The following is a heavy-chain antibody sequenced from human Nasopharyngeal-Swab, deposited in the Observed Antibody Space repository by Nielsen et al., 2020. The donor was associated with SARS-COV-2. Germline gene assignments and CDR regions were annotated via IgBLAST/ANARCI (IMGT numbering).Heavy chain of an antibody. Sequence: PGKGLEWIGSIYYSGSTYYNPSLKSRVTISVDTSKNQFSLKLSSVTAADTAVYYCARERGRGIWNYYYYYMDVWGKGTTVTVSS. V-gene: IGHV4-39*07. CDR3: ARERGRGIWNYYYYYMDV. D-gene: IGHD3-3*01. CDR2: IYYSGST. J-gene: IGHJ6*03.